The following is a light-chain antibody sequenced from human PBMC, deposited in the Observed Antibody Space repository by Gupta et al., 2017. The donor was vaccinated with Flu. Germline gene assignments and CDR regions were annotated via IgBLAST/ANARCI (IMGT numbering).Light chain of an antibody. Sequence: SYELTQPPSVSVSPGQTARITCSGDALPKQYAYRYQQKPGQAPVLVIYKDSERPSGIPERFSGSSSGTTVTLTISGGQAEDEADYYCQSADSSGSWVFGGGTKLTVL. V-gene: IGLV3-25*02. CDR3: QSADSSGSWV. CDR2: KDS. CDR1: ALPKQY. J-gene: IGLJ3*02.